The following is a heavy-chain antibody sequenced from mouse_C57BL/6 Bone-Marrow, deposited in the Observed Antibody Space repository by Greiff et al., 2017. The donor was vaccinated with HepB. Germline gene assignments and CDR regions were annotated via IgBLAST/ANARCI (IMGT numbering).Heavy chain of an antibody. CDR1: GFTFSSYA. D-gene: IGHD2-2*01. CDR2: ISSGGDYI. Sequence: EVQRVESGEGLVKPGGSLKLSCAASGFTFSSYAMSWVRQTPEKRLEWVAYISSGGDYIYYADTVKGRFTISRDNARNTLYLQMSSLKSEDTAMYYCTRGGVTRGYFDYWGQGTTLTVSS. CDR3: TRGGVTRGYFDY. J-gene: IGHJ2*01. V-gene: IGHV5-9-1*02.